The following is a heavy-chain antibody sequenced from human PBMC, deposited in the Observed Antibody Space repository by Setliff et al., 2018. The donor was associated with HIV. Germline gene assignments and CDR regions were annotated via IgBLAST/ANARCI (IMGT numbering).Heavy chain of an antibody. D-gene: IGHD3-22*01. CDR3: ARHRVDTSMLVVKSPGAFDL. CDR1: GYSFSSDW. Sequence: PGESLKISCKGSGYSFSSDWIGWVRQMPGKGLEWMGIIYPDDSDTRVSPSFQGQVSISADRSTYAAFLQWTSLKASDTGMYFCARHRVDTSMLVVKSPGAFDLWGQGTLVTVSS. V-gene: IGHV5-51*01. CDR2: IYPDDSDT. J-gene: IGHJ3*01.